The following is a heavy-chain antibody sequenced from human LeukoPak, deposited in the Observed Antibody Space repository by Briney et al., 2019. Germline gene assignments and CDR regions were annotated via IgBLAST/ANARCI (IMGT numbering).Heavy chain of an antibody. CDR1: GFTVSSNY. V-gene: IGHV3-53*01. CDR2: IYSGGST. Sequence: PGGSLRLSCAASGFTVSSNYMSWVRQAPGKGLEWVSVIYSGGSTYYADSVKGRFTISRDNSKNTLYLQMNSLRAEDTAVYYCARSSIAAAGTEFDYWGQGTLVTVSS. J-gene: IGHJ4*02. D-gene: IGHD6-13*01. CDR3: ARSSIAAAGTEFDY.